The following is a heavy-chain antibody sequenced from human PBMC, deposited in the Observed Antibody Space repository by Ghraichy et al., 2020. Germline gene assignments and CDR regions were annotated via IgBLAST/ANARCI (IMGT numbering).Heavy chain of an antibody. V-gene: IGHV3-30*18. CDR2: ISYDGSNK. CDR1: GFTFSSYG. CDR3: AKGGLLVDYYGSGSYYSDYYYYGMDV. Sequence: SCAASGFTFSSYGMHWVRQAPGKGLEWVAVISYDGSNKYYADSVKGRFTISRDNSKNTLYLQMNSLRAEDTAVYYCAKGGLLVDYYGSGSYYSDYYYYGMDVWGQGTTVTVSS. D-gene: IGHD3-10*01. J-gene: IGHJ6*02.